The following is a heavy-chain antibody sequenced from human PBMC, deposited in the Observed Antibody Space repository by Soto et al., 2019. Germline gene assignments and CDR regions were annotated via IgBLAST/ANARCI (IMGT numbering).Heavy chain of an antibody. J-gene: IGHJ4*02. Sequence: SETLSLTCTVSGGSISSGDYYWSWIRQPPGKGLEWIGYIYYGGSTYYNPSLKSRVTISVDTSKNQFSLKLSSVTAADTAVYYCARGQVRYCGSGSVDYWGQGTLVTVSS. CDR3: ARGQVRYCGSGSVDY. CDR1: GGSISSGDYY. CDR2: IYYGGST. V-gene: IGHV4-30-4*01. D-gene: IGHD3-10*01.